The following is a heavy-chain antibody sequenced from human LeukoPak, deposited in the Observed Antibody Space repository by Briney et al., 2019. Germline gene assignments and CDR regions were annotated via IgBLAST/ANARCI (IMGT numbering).Heavy chain of an antibody. CDR1: GFTFSSYS. CDR2: ISSSSSYI. J-gene: IGHJ4*02. Sequence: PGGSLRLSCAASGFTFSSYSMNWVRQAPGKGLEWVSSISSSSSYIYYADSVKGRFTISRDNAKNSLYLQMNSLRAEDTAVYYCARDLETTVTTSVGYWGQGTLVTVSS. CDR3: ARDLETTVTTSVGY. D-gene: IGHD4-17*01. V-gene: IGHV3-21*01.